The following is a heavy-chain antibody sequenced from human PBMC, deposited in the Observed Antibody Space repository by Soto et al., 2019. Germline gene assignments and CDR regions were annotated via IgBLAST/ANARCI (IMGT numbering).Heavy chain of an antibody. CDR1: GFTFSNYA. CDR2: ISGSGRSA. J-gene: IGHJ4*01. V-gene: IGHV3-23*01. Sequence: EVQLLESGGGLVQPGGSLRLSCAASGFTFSNYAMSWVRQAPGKGLEWVSGISGSGRSAYYADSVKGRFTISTDNSNNTLYLQMHSLTDEDTAVYYCAKDQAIGAVVTFDYWGDGALVTLSP. CDR3: AKDQAIGAVVTFDY. D-gene: IGHD5-18*01.